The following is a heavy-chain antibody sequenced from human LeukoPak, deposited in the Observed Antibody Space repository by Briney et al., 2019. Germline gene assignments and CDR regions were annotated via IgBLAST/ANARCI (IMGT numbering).Heavy chain of an antibody. D-gene: IGHD7-27*01. J-gene: IGHJ2*01. CDR3: ARVPANWGSYFDL. V-gene: IGHV3-23*01. CDR1: GFTFSNYA. Sequence: PGESLRLSCAASGFTFSNYAMTCVRHTPGKGLECVSVITDSGDNAVYADSVKGRFTMSRDNSKNTLYLQMNSLRAEDTAVYYCARVPANWGSYFDLWGRGTLVTVSS. CDR2: ITDSGDNA.